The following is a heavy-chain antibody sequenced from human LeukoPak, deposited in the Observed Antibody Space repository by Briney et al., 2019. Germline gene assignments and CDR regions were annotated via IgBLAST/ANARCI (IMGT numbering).Heavy chain of an antibody. J-gene: IGHJ4*02. CDR1: GASISSLY. CDR2: ISNSGSP. Sequence: SETLSLTCTVSGASISSLYWSWIRQPPGRGLEWIGFISNSGSPTYNPSLNSRVTISLDTSKSQSSLKVNYVTAADTAVYYCASESRQLGNWGQGTLVTVSS. CDR3: ASESRQLGN. V-gene: IGHV4-59*01. D-gene: IGHD1-1*01.